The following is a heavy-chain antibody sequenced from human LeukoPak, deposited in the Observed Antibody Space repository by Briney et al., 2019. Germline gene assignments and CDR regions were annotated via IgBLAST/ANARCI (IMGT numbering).Heavy chain of an antibody. D-gene: IGHD3-3*02. Sequence: ASVKVSCKASGGTFSSYAISWVRQAPGQGLEWVGWISAYNGNTNYAQKFQDRVTLTTDTSTSTAYMELGSLRSDDTAVYYCARDRGSLAIYDSRTSDFWGQGTLVTVSS. V-gene: IGHV1-18*01. J-gene: IGHJ4*02. CDR3: ARDRGSLAIYDSRTSDF. CDR2: ISAYNGNT. CDR1: GGTFSSYA.